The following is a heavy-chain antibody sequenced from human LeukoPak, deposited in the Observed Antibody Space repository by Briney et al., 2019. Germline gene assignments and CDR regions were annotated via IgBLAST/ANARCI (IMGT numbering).Heavy chain of an antibody. CDR2: ISTYNGDT. V-gene: IGHV1-18*01. CDR3: ARDPSNSRGWRAWGDY. D-gene: IGHD6-25*01. CDR1: GYSFTKYG. J-gene: IGHJ4*02. Sequence: ASVKVSCKASGYSFTKYGINWVRQAPGQGLEWMGWISTYNGDTKYAQKFQCGVTMTSDTSTSTAYMELRSLRSDHTAVYYCARDPSNSRGWRAWGDYWGQGILVTVSS.